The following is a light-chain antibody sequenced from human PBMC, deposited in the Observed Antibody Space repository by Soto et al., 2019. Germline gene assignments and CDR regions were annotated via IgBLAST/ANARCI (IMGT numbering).Light chain of an antibody. CDR3: QQHGTSPIT. Sequence: VLTQSPGTLSLSAGQRATLSCRASQSVSGDYIAWYQQKSGQAPRLLIYGASNRATGIPDRFSGSGSGTDFTLTISRLEPEDFAVYYCQQHGTSPITFGQGTRLEIK. V-gene: IGKV3-20*01. CDR2: GAS. J-gene: IGKJ5*01. CDR1: QSVSGDY.